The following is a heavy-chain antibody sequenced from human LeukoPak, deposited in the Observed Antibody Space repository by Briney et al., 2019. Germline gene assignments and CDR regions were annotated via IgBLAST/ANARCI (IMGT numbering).Heavy chain of an antibody. J-gene: IGHJ4*02. CDR3: ARDQDSSGWYVTTNPFDY. CDR1: GYTFTSYG. V-gene: IGHV1-18*01. CDR2: ISAYNGNT. D-gene: IGHD6-13*01. Sequence: ASVKVSCKASGYTFTSYGISWVRQAPGQGLEWMGWISAYNGNTNYAQELQGRVTMTTDTSTSTAYMELRSLRSDDTAVYYCARDQDSSGWYVTTNPFDYWGQGTLVTVSS.